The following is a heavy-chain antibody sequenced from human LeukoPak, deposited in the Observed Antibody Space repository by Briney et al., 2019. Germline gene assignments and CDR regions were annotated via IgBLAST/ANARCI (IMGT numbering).Heavy chain of an antibody. J-gene: IGHJ6*02. D-gene: IGHD3/OR15-3a*01. V-gene: IGHV4-59*01. Sequence: SETLSLTCTVSGGSISSYYWSWLRQPPGKRLEWIGYIYYSGSTNYNPSLKSRVTISVDTSKNQFSLKLSSVTAADTAVYYCARGDSSEDYYYYYGMDVWGQGTTVTVSS. CDR2: IYYSGST. CDR3: ARGDSSEDYYYYYGMDV. CDR1: GGSISSYY.